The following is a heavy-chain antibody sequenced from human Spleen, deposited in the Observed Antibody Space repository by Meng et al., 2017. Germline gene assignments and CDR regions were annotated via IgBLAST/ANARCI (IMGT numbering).Heavy chain of an antibody. CDR3: ARSGMVRGVMLSLPHY. Sequence: ASVKVSCKASGYTFTGYYMHWVRQAPGQGLEWMGWINPNSGGTNYAQKLQGRVTMTRDTSISTAYMELSRLRSDNTAVYYCARSGMVRGVMLSLPHYWGQGTLVTVSS. V-gene: IGHV1-2*02. CDR1: GYTFTGYY. J-gene: IGHJ4*02. CDR2: INPNSGGT. D-gene: IGHD3-10*01.